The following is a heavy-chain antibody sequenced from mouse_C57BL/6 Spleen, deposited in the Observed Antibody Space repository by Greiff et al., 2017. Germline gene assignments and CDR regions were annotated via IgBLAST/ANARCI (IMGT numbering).Heavy chain of an antibody. CDR3: ARREEYDYDLYAMDY. CDR2: IYPGSGST. Sequence: VQLQQPGAELVKPGASVKMSCKASGYTFTSYWITWVKQRPGQGLEWIGDIYPGSGSTNYNEKFKSKATLTVDTSSSTAYMQLSSLTSEDSAVYYCARREEYDYDLYAMDYWGQGTSVTVSS. D-gene: IGHD2-4*01. CDR1: GYTFTSYW. J-gene: IGHJ4*01. V-gene: IGHV1-55*01.